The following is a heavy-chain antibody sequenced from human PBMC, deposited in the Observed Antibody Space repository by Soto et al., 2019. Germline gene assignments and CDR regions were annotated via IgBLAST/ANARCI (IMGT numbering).Heavy chain of an antibody. V-gene: IGHV4-34*01. CDR1: GGSFSGYY. D-gene: IGHD7-27*01. Sequence: QVQLQQWGAGLLKPSETLSLTCAVYGGSFSGYYWSWIRQPPGKGLEWIGEISHSGTTNYNPSLKSRATISVDMSKNQFSLKLSSVTAADTAVYYCTKDHTGADAFEIWGQGIMVTVSS. CDR2: ISHSGTT. J-gene: IGHJ3*02. CDR3: TKDHTGADAFEI.